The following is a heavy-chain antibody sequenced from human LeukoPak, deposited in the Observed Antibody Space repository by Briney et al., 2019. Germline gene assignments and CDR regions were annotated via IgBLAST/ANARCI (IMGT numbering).Heavy chain of an antibody. Sequence: PGGSLRLSCAASGFTVSSNYMSWVRQAPGKGLEWVAVIWYDGSNKYYADSVKGRFTISRDNSKNTLYLQMNSLRAEDTAVYYCANNFDYWGQGTLVTVSS. CDR2: IWYDGSNK. CDR1: GFTVSSNY. J-gene: IGHJ4*02. CDR3: ANNFDY. V-gene: IGHV3-33*08.